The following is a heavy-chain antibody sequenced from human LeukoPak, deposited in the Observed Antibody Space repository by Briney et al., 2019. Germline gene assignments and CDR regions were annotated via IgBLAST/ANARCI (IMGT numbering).Heavy chain of an antibody. CDR2: TSFDGSSQ. CDR3: ARGSVGTPPPFDF. CDR1: GFTFRSYS. J-gene: IGHJ4*02. D-gene: IGHD2-15*01. Sequence: GGSLRLSCAASGFTFRSYSLNWVRQAPGKGLEWVALTSFDGSSQYYADFVKGRSTISKDNSKNTLYLQMNSLKIEDTAVYYCARGSVGTPPPFDFWGQGTLVTVSS. V-gene: IGHV3-30*03.